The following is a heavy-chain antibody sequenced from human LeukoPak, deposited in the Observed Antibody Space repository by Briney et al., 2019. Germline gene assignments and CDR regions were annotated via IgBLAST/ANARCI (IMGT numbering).Heavy chain of an antibody. V-gene: IGHV1-69*13. J-gene: IGHJ4*02. CDR3: ARELGYCSGGSCYSGGFDY. D-gene: IGHD2-15*01. CDR1: GYTFTSYY. Sequence: SVKVSCKASGYTFTSYYMHWVRQAPGQGLEWMGGIIPIFGTANYAQKFQGRVTITADESTSTAYMELSSLRSEDTAVYYCARELGYCSGGSCYSGGFDYWGQGTLVTVSS. CDR2: IIPIFGTA.